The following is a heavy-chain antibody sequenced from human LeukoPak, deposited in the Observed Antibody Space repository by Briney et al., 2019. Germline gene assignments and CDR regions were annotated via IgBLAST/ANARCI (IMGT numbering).Heavy chain of an antibody. Sequence: PGGSLRLSCAASGFAFASYAMGWVRQSPGKRLEWVSGITGSGENTYYAGSVKGRFTISRDNSKNTLYLQMNSLRPEDTAVYYCAKSLVSGGSYYSCFDYWGQGTLVTVSS. V-gene: IGHV3-23*01. CDR3: AKSLVSGGSYYSCFDY. J-gene: IGHJ4*02. CDR2: ITGSGENT. D-gene: IGHD2-15*01. CDR1: GFAFASYA.